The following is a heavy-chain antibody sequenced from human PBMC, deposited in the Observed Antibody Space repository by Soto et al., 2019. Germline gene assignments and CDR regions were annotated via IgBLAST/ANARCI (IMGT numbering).Heavy chain of an antibody. D-gene: IGHD1-26*01. V-gene: IGHV3-21*01. J-gene: IGHJ6*02. CDR2: ISSTTNYI. CDR3: ARDKWELLRGGYYYYGMDV. CDR1: GFTFTRYS. Sequence: GGSLRLSCAASGFTFTRYSMNWVRQAPGKGLEWVSSISSTTNYIYYADSVKGRFTISRDNSKNTLYLQMNSLRAEDTAVYYCARDKWELLRGGYYYYGMDVWGQGTTVTVSS.